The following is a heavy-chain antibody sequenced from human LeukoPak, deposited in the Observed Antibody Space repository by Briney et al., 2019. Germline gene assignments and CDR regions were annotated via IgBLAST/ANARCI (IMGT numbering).Heavy chain of an antibody. J-gene: IGHJ4*02. V-gene: IGHV3-66*01. CDR3: ALWENNFDY. CDR2: IYSGGST. Sequence: PGGSLRLSCAASGFTVSSDYMSWVRQAPGKGLEWVPVIYSGGSTYYADSVKGRFTISRVNSKNTLYLQMNSLRAEDTAVYYCALWENNFDYWGQGTLVTVSS. CDR1: GFTVSSDY. D-gene: IGHD1-26*01.